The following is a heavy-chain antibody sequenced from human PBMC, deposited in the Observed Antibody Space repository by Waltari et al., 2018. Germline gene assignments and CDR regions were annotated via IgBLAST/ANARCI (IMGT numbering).Heavy chain of an antibody. J-gene: IGHJ5*02. V-gene: IGHV1-2*02. Sequence: QVQLVQSGAEVKKPGASVKVSRKASGYTFPGYYMQWVRRAPGQGLEWMGWINPNSGGTNYAQKFQGRVTMTRDTSISTAYMELSRLRSDDTAVYYCARDQSSPNWNYPSAGFDPWGQGTLVTVSS. CDR3: ARDQSSPNWNYPSAGFDP. CDR1: GYTFPGYY. CDR2: INPNSGGT. D-gene: IGHD1-7*01.